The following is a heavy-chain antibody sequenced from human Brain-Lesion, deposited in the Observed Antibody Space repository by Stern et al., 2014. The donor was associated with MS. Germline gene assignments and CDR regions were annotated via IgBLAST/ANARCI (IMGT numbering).Heavy chain of an antibody. CDR3: AKDIYDSSGFYYGVYYYGLDV. CDR1: GFTFDNYA. Sequence: EVQLVESGGGLVQPGRSLRLSCAASGFTFDNYAMHWVRQAPGTGLEWVSVISSNSGSIGYADSVKGRFTISRDNAKNFLYLQMNSLRPEDTALYYCAKDIYDSSGFYYGVYYYGLDVWGQGTTVTVSS. D-gene: IGHD3-22*01. J-gene: IGHJ6*02. V-gene: IGHV3-9*01. CDR2: ISSNSGSI.